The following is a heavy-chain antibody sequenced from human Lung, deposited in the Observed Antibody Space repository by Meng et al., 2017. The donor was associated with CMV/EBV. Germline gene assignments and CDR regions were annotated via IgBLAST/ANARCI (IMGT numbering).Heavy chain of an antibody. CDR2: INTNTGSP. CDR1: GYTFTSYA. J-gene: IGHJ4*02. V-gene: IGHV7-4-1*02. CDR3: ARSTYYHDSSGPAFDY. D-gene: IGHD3-22*01. Sequence: QLSELVSQLRTPWASVRVSCKASGYTFTSYAMNWVRQAPGQGLEWMGWINTNTGSPTYDQGFTGRFVFSLDTSVSTAYLQITSLKPDDTAVYYCARSTYYHDSSGPAFDYWGQGTLVTVSS.